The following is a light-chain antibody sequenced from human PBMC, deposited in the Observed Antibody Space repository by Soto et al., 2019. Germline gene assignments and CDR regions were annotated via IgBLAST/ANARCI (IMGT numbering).Light chain of an antibody. J-gene: IGKJ5*01. CDR3: MQSFQLPIT. CDR2: EAF. Sequence: DIVMTQPALSLPVTPGQPASIPCKSSQSLLRSDGKTLLYWYLQTTCQPPKLLIYEAFNRFSGMPDRFSGSESATDFTLTISRAEAEDVGVYYCMQSFQLPITFGEGTRLEI. V-gene: IGKV2D-29*01. CDR1: QSLLRSDGKTL.